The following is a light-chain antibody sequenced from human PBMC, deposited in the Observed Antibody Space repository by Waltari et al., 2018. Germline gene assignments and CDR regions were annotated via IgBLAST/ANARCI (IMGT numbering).Light chain of an antibody. CDR2: EVT. Sequence: AVGLYEYVSWYQQHPGKAPKLIIYEVTRRPSGVPDRFSGSRSGGTASLTVSGLQSEDEANYYCSSYAGNSNVIFGGGTKLTVL. CDR1: AVGLYEY. CDR3: SSYAGNSNVI. V-gene: IGLV2-8*01. J-gene: IGLJ2*01.